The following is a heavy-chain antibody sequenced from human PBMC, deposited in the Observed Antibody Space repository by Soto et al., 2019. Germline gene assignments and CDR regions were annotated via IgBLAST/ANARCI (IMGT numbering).Heavy chain of an antibody. CDR1: GGSISSYY. CDR3: ARGYCSSTSCYIWDNWFDP. V-gene: IGHV4-59*01. J-gene: IGHJ5*02. CDR2: IYYSGRT. D-gene: IGHD2-2*02. Sequence: QVQLQESGPGLVKPSETLSLTCTVSGGSISSYYWSWIRQPPGKGLEWIGYIYYSGRTNYNPSLKSRVTTSVDTSTNQFSLRLSSVTAADTAVYYCARGYCSSTSCYIWDNWFDPWGQGTRVTVSS.